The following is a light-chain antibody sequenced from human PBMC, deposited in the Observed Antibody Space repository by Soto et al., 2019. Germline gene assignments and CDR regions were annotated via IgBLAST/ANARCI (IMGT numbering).Light chain of an antibody. CDR3: LQLTQWPYT. CDR2: KAS. Sequence: DIVMTQSPLSLPVTLGQPASISCRSSHSLVYTDGNNYLSWFQQRPGQSPRLLIYKASNRESGVPDRFSGSGSGTDFTLKISRVEAEDIGVYYCLQLTQWPYTFGQGTKLEI. CDR1: HSLVYTDGNNY. J-gene: IGKJ2*01. V-gene: IGKV2-30*01.